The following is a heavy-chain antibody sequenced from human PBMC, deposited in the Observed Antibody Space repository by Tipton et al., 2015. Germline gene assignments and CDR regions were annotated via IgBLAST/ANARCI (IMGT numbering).Heavy chain of an antibody. D-gene: IGHD1-26*01. CDR2: IYYSGST. CDR3: ARGYSRGGSDP. J-gene: IGHJ5*02. V-gene: IGHV4-31*03. Sequence: TLSLTCNVSGGSINSGVYYWTWIRQRPGKGLEWIGYIYYSGSTYYNPSLKSRLLISEDMSKNQFSLRLSSVTAADTAVYYCARGYSRGGSDPWGQGTLVTVSS. CDR1: GGSINSGVYY.